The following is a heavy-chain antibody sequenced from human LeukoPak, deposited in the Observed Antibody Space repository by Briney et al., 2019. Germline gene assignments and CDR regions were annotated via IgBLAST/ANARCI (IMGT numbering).Heavy chain of an antibody. V-gene: IGHV5-51*01. CDR2: IYPGGSDT. D-gene: IGHD2-2*01. Sequence: GESLKISCKGSGYSFTSYWIGWVRQMPGKGLEWMGIIYPGGSDTRYSPSFQGQVTISADKSISTAYLQWSSLKASDTAMYYCARRYCSSTSCYLGFDPWGQGTLVTVSS. CDR1: GYSFTSYW. CDR3: ARRYCSSTSCYLGFDP. J-gene: IGHJ5*02.